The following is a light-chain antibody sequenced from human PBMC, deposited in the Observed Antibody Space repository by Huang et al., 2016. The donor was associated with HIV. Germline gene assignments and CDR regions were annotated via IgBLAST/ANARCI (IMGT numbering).Light chain of an antibody. CDR1: QNVNTD. CDR3: QHYNFWPHT. J-gene: IGKJ2*01. Sequence: EVLMTQSPATLSVSPGEGATLSCRASQNVNTDLAWYQQKPGRAPRLLISGASTRATGIPARFSGSGSGTEFTLTIRSLQSEDFAVYYCQHYNFWPHTFGQGTKLDMK. CDR2: GAS. V-gene: IGKV3-15*01.